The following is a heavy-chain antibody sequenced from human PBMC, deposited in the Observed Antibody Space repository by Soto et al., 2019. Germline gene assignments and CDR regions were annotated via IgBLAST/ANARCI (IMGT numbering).Heavy chain of an antibody. J-gene: IGHJ3*02. D-gene: IGHD3-10*01. CDR2: ISSSSSYI. CDR1: GFTFSSYS. CDR3: ARGGSVLLWFGEARGAFDI. Sequence: LSCAASGFTFSSYSMNWVRQAPGKGLEWVSSISSSSSYIYYADSVKGRFTISRDNAKNSLYLQMNSLRAEDTAVYYCARGGSVLLWFGEARGAFDIWGQGKMVTVSS. V-gene: IGHV3-21*01.